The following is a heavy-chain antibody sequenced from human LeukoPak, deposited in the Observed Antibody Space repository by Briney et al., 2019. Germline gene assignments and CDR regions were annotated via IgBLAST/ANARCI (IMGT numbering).Heavy chain of an antibody. CDR2: IFYTGST. J-gene: IGHJ3*01. V-gene: IGHV4-59*01. D-gene: IGHD3-22*01. CDR3: ARSAHHYYDSASYGVALDV. Sequence: SETLSLTCTVSGGSISSYYWSWIRQPPGKGLEWIGNIFYTGSTKYNPSLKSRVTISVDTSKNQFSLKLSSVTAADTAMYYCARSAHHYYDSASYGVALDVWGQGTMVTVSS. CDR1: GGSISSYY.